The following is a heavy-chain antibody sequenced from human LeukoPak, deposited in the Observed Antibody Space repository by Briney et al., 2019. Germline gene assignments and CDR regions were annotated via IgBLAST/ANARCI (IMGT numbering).Heavy chain of an antibody. CDR3: ATVGRAYSIYLYFDY. CDR2: ISYDGSNK. CDR1: GFTFSSYA. D-gene: IGHD4-11*01. V-gene: IGHV3-30-3*01. Sequence: GGSLRLSCAASGFTFSSYALHWVRQAPGKGLEWVAVISYDGSNKDYADSVKGRFTISRDNSKNTLYLQMNSLRAEDTAVYYCATVGRAYSIYLYFDYWGQGTLVTVSS. J-gene: IGHJ4*02.